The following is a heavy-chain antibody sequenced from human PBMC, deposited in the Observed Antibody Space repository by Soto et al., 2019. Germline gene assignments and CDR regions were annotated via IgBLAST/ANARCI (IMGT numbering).Heavy chain of an antibody. CDR3: TRDRPEKDVVPVPRHQFDS. V-gene: IGHV1-69*08. D-gene: IGHD2-21*01. CDR2: VVTLLGIE. J-gene: IGHJ4*02. CDR1: GGTFNSHT. Sequence: QVQLVQSGAKVKRPGSSVKVSCKASGGTFNSHTINWVRQAPGQGLEWVGRVVTLLGIESHPQKFKDRLTITADTFTGSVFMELSNLRSEDTAVYYCTRDRPEKDVVPVPRHQFDSGGPGTLLTVSS.